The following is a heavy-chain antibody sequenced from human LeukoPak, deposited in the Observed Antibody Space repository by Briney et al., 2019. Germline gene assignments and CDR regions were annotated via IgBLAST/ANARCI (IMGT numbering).Heavy chain of an antibody. CDR2: MNPNSGNT. Sequence: ASVKVSCKACGYTLTSYDINWVRQATGQGLEWMGWMNPNSGNTGYAQKFQGRVTMTRNTSISTAYMELRSLRSEDTAVCYCARSSVGSGWYGMGYWGQGTLVSVSS. V-gene: IGHV1-8*01. CDR1: GYTLTSYD. D-gene: IGHD6-19*01. CDR3: ARSSVGSGWYGMGY. J-gene: IGHJ4*02.